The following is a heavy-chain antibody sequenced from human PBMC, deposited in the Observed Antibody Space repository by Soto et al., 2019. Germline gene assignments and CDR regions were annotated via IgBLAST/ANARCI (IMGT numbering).Heavy chain of an antibody. V-gene: IGHV4-59*01. CDR1: GGSISSYY. D-gene: IGHD3-3*01. Sequence: SETLSLTCTVSGGSISSYYWSWIRQPPGKGLEWIGYIYYSGSANYNPSLKSRVTISVDTSKNQFSLKLSSVTAADTAVYYCARLGVDFRSGYPYYFDYWGQGTLVTVSS. CDR2: IYYSGSA. CDR3: ARLGVDFRSGYPYYFDY. J-gene: IGHJ4*02.